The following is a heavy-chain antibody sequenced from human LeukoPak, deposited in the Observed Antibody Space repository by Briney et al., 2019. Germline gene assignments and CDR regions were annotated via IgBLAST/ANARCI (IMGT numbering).Heavy chain of an antibody. Sequence: GGSLRLSCVASGFTFSSYSMNWVRQAPGKGLQWVSYISSSSGTIYYADSVKGRFTISRDNSKNTLYLQMNSLRAEDTAVYYCATGGDDTSFDYWGQGTLVTVSS. CDR1: GFTFSSYS. D-gene: IGHD3-10*01. J-gene: IGHJ4*02. CDR3: ATGGDDTSFDY. V-gene: IGHV3-48*01. CDR2: ISSSSGTI.